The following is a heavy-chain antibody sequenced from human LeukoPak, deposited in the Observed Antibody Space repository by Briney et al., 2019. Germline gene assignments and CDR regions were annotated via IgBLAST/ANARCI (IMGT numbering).Heavy chain of an antibody. CDR3: ARGGGLDV. J-gene: IGHJ6*02. Sequence: GGSLRLSCAASGFTFNSYAMHWVRQAPGKGLEWVAVISYDGSNKYYADSVKGRFTISRDNAKNSLYLQMSNLRAEDTAVYFCARGGGLDVWGQGATVTVSS. V-gene: IGHV3-30-3*01. CDR1: GFTFNSYA. CDR2: ISYDGSNK. D-gene: IGHD3-16*01.